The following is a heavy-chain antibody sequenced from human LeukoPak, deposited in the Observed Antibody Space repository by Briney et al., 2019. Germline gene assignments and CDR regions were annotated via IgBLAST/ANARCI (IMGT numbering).Heavy chain of an antibody. D-gene: IGHD3-16*01. Sequence: GGSLRLSCAASGFTVSSNSMNWVRQAPGKGLEWVSLISGDGGSTYYADSVKGRFTISRDNSKNSLYLQMNSLRTEDTALYYCRGGEPDYWGQGTLVTVSS. CDR2: ISGDGGST. V-gene: IGHV3-43*02. CDR3: RGGEPDY. J-gene: IGHJ4*02. CDR1: GFTVSSNS.